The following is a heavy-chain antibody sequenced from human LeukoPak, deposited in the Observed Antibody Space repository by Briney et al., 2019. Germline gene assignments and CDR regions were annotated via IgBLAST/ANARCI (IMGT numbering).Heavy chain of an antibody. J-gene: IGHJ5*02. D-gene: IGHD1-14*01. V-gene: IGHV4-59*01. Sequence: SETLSLTCTVSGGSISSYYWSWIRQPPGKGLEWIGYIYYSGSTNYNPPLKSRVTISVDTSKNQFSLKLSSVTAADTAVYCCARGGPNLKFDPWGQGTLVTVSS. CDR3: ARGGPNLKFDP. CDR1: GGSISSYY. CDR2: IYYSGST.